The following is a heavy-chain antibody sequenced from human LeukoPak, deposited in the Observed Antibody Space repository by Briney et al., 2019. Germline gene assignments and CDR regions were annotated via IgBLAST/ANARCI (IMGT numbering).Heavy chain of an antibody. J-gene: IGHJ4*02. D-gene: IGHD5-18*01. CDR1: GFTFSTYS. V-gene: IGHV3-48*04. CDR2: TSGSSSAI. Sequence: PGGSLRLSCAASGFTFSTYSMHWVRQAPGRGLEWVSYTSGSSSAINYADFVRGRFTISRDNAKNSVYLQMNSLRAEDTAVYYCARSFSYGPIDFWGQGTLVTVSS. CDR3: ARSFSYGPIDF.